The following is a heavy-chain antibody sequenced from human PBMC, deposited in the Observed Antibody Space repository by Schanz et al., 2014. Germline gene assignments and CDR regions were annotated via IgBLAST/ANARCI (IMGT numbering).Heavy chain of an antibody. CDR1: GYSFTTYF. CDR2: ISPSGGST. Sequence: QVHLMQSGAEAKKPGASVKVSCKAFGYSFTTYFIHWVRLAPGQGFEWMGLISPSGGSTSYAQKFQGRVPMTRDTSPGTVFMELGGLTSEDTAVYFCGRGGGAYPQKYGMDVWGQGTTVTVSS. CDR3: GRGGGAYPQKYGMDV. D-gene: IGHD3-16*01. V-gene: IGHV1-46*01. J-gene: IGHJ6*02.